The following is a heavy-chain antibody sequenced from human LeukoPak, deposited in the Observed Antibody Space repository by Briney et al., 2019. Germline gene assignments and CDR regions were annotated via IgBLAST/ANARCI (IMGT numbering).Heavy chain of an antibody. CDR3: APESRKRWFDP. CDR1: GFTVSSNY. J-gene: IGHJ5*02. CDR2: IYSGGST. Sequence: GGSLRLSCAASGFTVSSNYMSWVRQAPGKGLEWVSVIYSGGSTYYADSVKGRFTISRDNSKNTLYLQMNSLRAEDTAVYYCAPESRKRWFDPWGQGTLVTVSS. D-gene: IGHD1-14*01. V-gene: IGHV3-53*01.